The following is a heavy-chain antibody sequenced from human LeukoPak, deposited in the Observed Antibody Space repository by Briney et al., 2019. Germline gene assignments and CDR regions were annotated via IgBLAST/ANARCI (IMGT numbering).Heavy chain of an antibody. CDR1: GYTFADYF. D-gene: IGHD1-26*01. Sequence: ASVKVSCKGFGYTFADYFIHWVRQAPGQGLEWMGRINPNSGGTEYAPKFQGWVTMTRDTYISTAYVEVSRLISDDTAVYYCARDVTSTPNWEFDYWGQGTLVIVSS. CDR2: INPNSGGT. V-gene: IGHV1-2*04. CDR3: ARDVTSTPNWEFDY. J-gene: IGHJ4*02.